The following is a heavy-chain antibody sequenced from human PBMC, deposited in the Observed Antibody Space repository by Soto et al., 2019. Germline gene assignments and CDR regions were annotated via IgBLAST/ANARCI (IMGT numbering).Heavy chain of an antibody. CDR1: GDSFSSNGVA. D-gene: IGHD3-10*01. CDR2: TYYRSKWYN. V-gene: IGHV6-1*01. CDR3: ARGKSSGFDV. J-gene: IGHJ3*01. Sequence: PSQTLSLTCAISGDSFSSNGVAWNWIRQSPSRGLEWLGSTYYRSKWYNDYAVSVKSRITVNPDTSKNQFSLQLSSVTPEDTAVYYCARGKSSGFDVWGQGTMVTVS.